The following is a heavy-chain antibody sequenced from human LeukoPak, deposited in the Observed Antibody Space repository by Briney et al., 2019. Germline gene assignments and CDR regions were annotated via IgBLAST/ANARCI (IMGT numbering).Heavy chain of an antibody. J-gene: IGHJ3*02. CDR2: ISSGGSSR. Sequence: GGSLRLSCAASGFTFSTYWMHWVRHAPGKGVVGVSRISSGGSSRICADSVKGRFTISRHNAKNTLYLQMNSLSPEDTAVYYCARGAPARYFGAFDIWGRGTMVTVSS. CDR3: ARGAPARYFGAFDI. CDR1: GFTFSTYW. D-gene: IGHD3-9*01. V-gene: IGHV3-74*01.